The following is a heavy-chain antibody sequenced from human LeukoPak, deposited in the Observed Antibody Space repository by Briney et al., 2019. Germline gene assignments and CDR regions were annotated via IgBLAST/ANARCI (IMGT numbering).Heavy chain of an antibody. D-gene: IGHD5-18*01. V-gene: IGHV4-30-4*07. J-gene: IGHJ4*02. CDR1: GGSISSGGYS. CDR2: IYYSGST. Sequence: PSETLSLTCAVSGGSISSGGYSWSWIRQPPGKGLEWIGYIYYSGSTYYNPSLKSRVTISVDTSKNQFSLKLSSVTAADTAVYYCARAPQLWLDYWGQGTLVTVSS. CDR3: ARAPQLWLDY.